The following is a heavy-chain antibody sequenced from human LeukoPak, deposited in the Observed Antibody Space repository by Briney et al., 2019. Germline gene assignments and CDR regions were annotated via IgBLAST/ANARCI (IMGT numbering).Heavy chain of an antibody. CDR3: ARDNTWYFDL. CDR1: GYTFSSYA. V-gene: IGHV1-18*01. J-gene: IGHJ2*01. CDR2: ISPYNGNT. Sequence: ASVTVSCKASGYTFSSYAITWVRQAPGQGLEWMGWISPYNGNTDSAQKFQDRVTMTTDTSTSAAYMELRSLRSDDTAVYYCARDNTWYFDLWGRGTLVTVSS. D-gene: IGHD2/OR15-2a*01.